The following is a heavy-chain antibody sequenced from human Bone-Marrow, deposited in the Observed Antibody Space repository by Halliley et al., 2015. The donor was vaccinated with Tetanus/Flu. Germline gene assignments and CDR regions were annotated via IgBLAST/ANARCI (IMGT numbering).Heavy chain of an antibody. Sequence: EINHSGSPNPTPPLKRRVTISVDPSKNQFSLKLSSLPAADTAVYYCARRTPTVRYYYYGMDVWGQGTTVTVSS. J-gene: IGHJ6*02. D-gene: IGHD3-10*01. V-gene: IGHV4-34*13. CDR2: INHSGSP. CDR3: ARRTPTVRYYYYGMDV.